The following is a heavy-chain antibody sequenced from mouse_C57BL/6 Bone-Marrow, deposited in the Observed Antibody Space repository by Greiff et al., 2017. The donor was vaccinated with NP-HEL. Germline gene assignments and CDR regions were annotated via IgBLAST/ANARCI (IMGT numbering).Heavy chain of an antibody. CDR3: ARGGKDFDY. CDR2: IYPRSGNT. CDR1: GYTFTSYG. Sequence: VQLVESGAELARPGASVKLSCKASGYTFTSYGISWVKQRTGQGLEWIGEIYPRSGNTYYNEKFKGKATLTADKSSSTAYMELRSLTSEDSAVYFCARGGKDFDYWGQGTTLTVSS. J-gene: IGHJ2*01. V-gene: IGHV1-81*01.